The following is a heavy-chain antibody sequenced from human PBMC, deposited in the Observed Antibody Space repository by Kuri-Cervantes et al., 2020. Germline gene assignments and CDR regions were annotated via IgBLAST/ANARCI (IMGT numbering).Heavy chain of an antibody. CDR2: ISWNSGSI. V-gene: IGHV3-9*01. Sequence: SLKISCAASGFTFDDYAMHWARQAPGKGLEWVSGISWNSGSIGYADSVKGRFTISRDNAKNSLYLQMNSLRAEDTAVYYCAKDLPLYSGHYYDSSGYYDVEHAFDIWGQGTMVTVSS. D-gene: IGHD3-22*01. CDR1: GFTFDDYA. J-gene: IGHJ3*02. CDR3: AKDLPLYSGHYYDSSGYYDVEHAFDI.